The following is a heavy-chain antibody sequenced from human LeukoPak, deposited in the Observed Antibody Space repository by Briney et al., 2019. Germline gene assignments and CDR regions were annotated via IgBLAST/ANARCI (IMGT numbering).Heavy chain of an antibody. CDR3: ARDRAVRGVMYWFDP. CDR1: GYTFTGYY. Sequence: ASVKVSCKASGYTFTGYYMHWVRQAPGQGLEWMGWINPNSGGTNYAQKFQGRVTMTRDTPISTAYMELSRLRSDDTAVYYCARDRAVRGVMYWFDPWGQGTLVTVSS. J-gene: IGHJ5*02. V-gene: IGHV1-2*02. CDR2: INPNSGGT. D-gene: IGHD3-10*01.